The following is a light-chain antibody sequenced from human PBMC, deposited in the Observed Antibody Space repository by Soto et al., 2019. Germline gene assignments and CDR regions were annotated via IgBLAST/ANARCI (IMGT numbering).Light chain of an antibody. CDR3: MQARQTPPWT. Sequence: DIVLTQSPLSLPVTPGEPASISCRSSQSLLHSNGYNYLDWYLQRPGQSPQLLSYSGSNRASGVPDRFSGSGSGTDFTLTISRVEAEDVGVYYCMQARQTPPWTFGPGTRVDMK. CDR2: SGS. V-gene: IGKV2-28*01. CDR1: QSLLHSNGYNY. J-gene: IGKJ1*01.